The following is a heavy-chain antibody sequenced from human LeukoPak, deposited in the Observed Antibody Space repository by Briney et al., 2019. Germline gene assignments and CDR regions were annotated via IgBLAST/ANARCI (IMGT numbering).Heavy chain of an antibody. CDR3: AKRRGSGSYYPLDY. Sequence: PGGSLRLSCAASGFTFSSYAMSWVRQAPGKGLEWVSAISGSGGSTYYADSVKGRFTISRDNSKNTLYLQMNSLRAEDTAVYYCAKRRGSGSYYPLDYWGQGTLVTVSS. V-gene: IGHV3-23*01. CDR1: GFTFSSYA. CDR2: ISGSGGST. J-gene: IGHJ4*02. D-gene: IGHD3-10*01.